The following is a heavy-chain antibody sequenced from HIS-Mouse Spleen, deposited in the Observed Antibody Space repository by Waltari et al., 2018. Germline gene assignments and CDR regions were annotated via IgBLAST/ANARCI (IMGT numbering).Heavy chain of an antibody. CDR2: IYYSGST. CDR1: GGSLSSCGYY. J-gene: IGHJ2*01. CDR3: ARAPIRGYWYFDL. D-gene: IGHD3-16*01. Sequence: QVQLQESGPGLVKPSQTLSRTCTVSGGSLSSCGYYWSWIRQHPGKGLEWIGYIYYSGSTYYNPSLKSRVTISVDTSKNQFSLKLSSVTAADTAVYYCARAPIRGYWYFDLWGRGTLVTVSS. V-gene: IGHV4-31*03.